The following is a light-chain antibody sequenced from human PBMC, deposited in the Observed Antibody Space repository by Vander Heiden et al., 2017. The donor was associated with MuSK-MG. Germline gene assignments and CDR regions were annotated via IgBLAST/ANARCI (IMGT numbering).Light chain of an antibody. CDR2: GAF. CDR1: QSVGRN. Sequence: EIVVTQSPATLSVSPGESATLSCRASQSVGRNLGWYQQKPGQAPRLLIYGAFTRVTGIPARFTGSGSGTEFTLTISSLESEDFAVYYCHQYNNWPPMFGQGTKVEIK. J-gene: IGKJ1*01. CDR3: HQYNNWPPM. V-gene: IGKV3-15*01.